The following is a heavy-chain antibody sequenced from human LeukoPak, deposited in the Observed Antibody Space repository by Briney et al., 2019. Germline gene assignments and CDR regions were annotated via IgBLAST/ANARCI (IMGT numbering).Heavy chain of an antibody. V-gene: IGHV4-34*01. CDR1: GGSFSGYY. Sequence: PSETLSLTCAVYGGSFSGYYWSWIRQPPGKGLEWIGEINHSGNTNYNPSLKSRVTISVDTSKNQFSLKLSSVTAADTAVYYCALQAGYCSSTSCYWAFDIWGQGTMVTVSS. CDR2: INHSGNT. J-gene: IGHJ3*02. CDR3: ALQAGYCSSTSCYWAFDI. D-gene: IGHD2-2*01.